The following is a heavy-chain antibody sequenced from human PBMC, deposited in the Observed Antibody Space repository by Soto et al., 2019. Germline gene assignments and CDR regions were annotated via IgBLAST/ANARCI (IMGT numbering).Heavy chain of an antibody. CDR3: AKDVGIAVAPLDY. D-gene: IGHD6-19*01. CDR2: ISYDGSNK. Sequence: GGSLRLSCAASGFTFSSYGMHWVRQAPGKGLEWVAVISYDGSNKYYADSAKGRFTISRDNSKNTLYLQMNSLRAEDTAVYYCAKDVGIAVAPLDYWGQGTLVTVSS. V-gene: IGHV3-30*18. J-gene: IGHJ4*02. CDR1: GFTFSSYG.